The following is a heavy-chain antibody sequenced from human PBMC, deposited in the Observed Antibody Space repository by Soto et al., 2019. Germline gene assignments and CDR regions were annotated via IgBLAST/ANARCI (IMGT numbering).Heavy chain of an antibody. CDR2: ISAYNGNT. Sequence: ASVKVSCKASGYTFTSYGISWVRQAPGQGLEWVGWISAYNGNTNYAQKLQGRVTMTTDTSTSTAYMELRSLRSDDTAVYYCAREVEWLLSQGAFDIWGQGTMVTVSS. D-gene: IGHD3-3*01. J-gene: IGHJ3*02. CDR3: AREVEWLLSQGAFDI. CDR1: GYTFTSYG. V-gene: IGHV1-18*01.